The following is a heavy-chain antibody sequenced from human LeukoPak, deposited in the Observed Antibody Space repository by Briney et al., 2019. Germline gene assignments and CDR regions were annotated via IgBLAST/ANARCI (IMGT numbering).Heavy chain of an antibody. J-gene: IGHJ4*02. CDR1: GFTFSSYW. CDR2: INSDGSST. Sequence: GGSLRLSCAASGFTFSSYWMHWVRQAPGKGLVWVSRINSDGSSTSYADSVKGRFTISRDNAKNTLYLQMNSLRGEDTALYYCARDLAPYCSGGRCSTFDYWGQGTLVTVSS. CDR3: ARDLAPYCSGGRCSTFDY. D-gene: IGHD2-15*01. V-gene: IGHV3-74*01.